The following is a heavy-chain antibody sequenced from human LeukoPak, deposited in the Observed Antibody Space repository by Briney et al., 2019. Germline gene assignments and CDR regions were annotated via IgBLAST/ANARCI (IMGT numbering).Heavy chain of an antibody. CDR3: AKDLVRGYYDSSGYYFGY. D-gene: IGHD3-22*01. CDR2: IRYDGSNK. J-gene: IGHJ4*02. Sequence: PRGSLRLSCAASGFTFSSYGMHWVRQAPGKVLEWVAFIRYDGSNKYYADSVKGRFTISRDNSKNTLYLQMNSLRAEDTAVYYCAKDLVRGYYDSSGYYFGYWGQGTLVTVSS. V-gene: IGHV3-30*02. CDR1: GFTFSSYG.